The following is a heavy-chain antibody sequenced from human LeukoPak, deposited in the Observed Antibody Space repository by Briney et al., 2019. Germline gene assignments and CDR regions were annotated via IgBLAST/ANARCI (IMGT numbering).Heavy chain of an antibody. CDR1: EVTFSTYT. V-gene: IGHV3-21*06. CDR2: ISGSGNYI. Sequence: GGSLRLSCAASEVTFSTYTMTWVRQAPGKGLEWVSSISGSGNYIYYADSLKGRFTISRDNANNLLFLQMSSLRAEDTAVYYCARGLGEPLNYYYYMDVWGKGTTVTISS. CDR3: ARGLGEPLNYYYYMDV. J-gene: IGHJ6*03. D-gene: IGHD3-10*01.